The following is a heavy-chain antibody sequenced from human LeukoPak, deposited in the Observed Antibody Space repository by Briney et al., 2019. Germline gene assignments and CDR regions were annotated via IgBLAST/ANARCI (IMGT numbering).Heavy chain of an antibody. V-gene: IGHV3-30*18. CDR2: ISDDGSRS. D-gene: IGHD6-19*01. Sequence: GRSLRLSCEASGFVFSMYGMHWVRRAPGKGLEWVAVISDDGSRSYFANSVKGRFTMSKDNSKNTVYLQMNSLRPDDTAVYFCAKDRAGAADYWGQGTRVIVSS. CDR1: GFVFSMYG. J-gene: IGHJ4*02. CDR3: AKDRAGAADY.